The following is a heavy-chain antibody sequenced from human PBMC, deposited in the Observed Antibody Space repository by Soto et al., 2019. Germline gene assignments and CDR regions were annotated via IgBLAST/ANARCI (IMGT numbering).Heavy chain of an antibody. J-gene: IGHJ4*02. D-gene: IGHD4-17*01. V-gene: IGHV3-23*01. CDR1: GFTFSSYA. CDR3: AKENTPDYGDYVDY. CDR2: ISGSGTST. Sequence: EVQLLESGGGLVQPGGSLRLSCAASGFTFSSYAMSWVRQAPGKGLKWISSISGSGTSTYYADSVKGRFTISRDNSKNTMYLQMNSLRAEDTALYFCAKENTPDYGDYVDYWGQGTLVTVSS.